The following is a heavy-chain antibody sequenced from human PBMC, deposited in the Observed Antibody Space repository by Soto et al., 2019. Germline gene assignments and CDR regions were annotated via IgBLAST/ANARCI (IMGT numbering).Heavy chain of an antibody. CDR1: GGSISSYY. CDR2: IYYSGST. V-gene: IGHV4-59*01. Sequence: PSETLSLTXTVSGGSISSYYWSWIRQPPGKGLEWIGYIYYSGSTNYNPSLKSRVTISVDTSKNQFSLKLSSVTAADTALYYCARVVRSSGNWFDPWGQGTLVTVSS. CDR3: ARVVRSSGNWFDP. D-gene: IGHD6-13*01. J-gene: IGHJ5*02.